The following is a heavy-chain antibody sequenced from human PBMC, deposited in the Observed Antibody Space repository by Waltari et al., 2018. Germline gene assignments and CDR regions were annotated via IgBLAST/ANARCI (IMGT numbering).Heavy chain of an antibody. V-gene: IGHV3-30*03. Sequence: QVQLVESGGDVVQPGRSLRLPCAASGFTLSTYGMHWVRLAPGKGLAWGAVISFHGTNKSYADSVKGRFTISRDTAKNTVYLHMNNVRLEDTAFYYCARDSVSGGWSYYFDYWGQGNLVTVSS. CDR3: ARDSVSGGWSYYFDY. D-gene: IGHD1-26*01. CDR2: ISFHGTNK. J-gene: IGHJ4*02. CDR1: GFTLSTYG.